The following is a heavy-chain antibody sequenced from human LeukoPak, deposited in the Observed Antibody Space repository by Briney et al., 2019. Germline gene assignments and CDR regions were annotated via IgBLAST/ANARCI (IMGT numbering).Heavy chain of an antibody. Sequence: GGSMRLSSAASGFTFSSYAMHWVRQAPGKGLEWVAVISYDGSNKYYADSVKGRFTISRDNSKNTLYLQMNSLRAEDTAVYYCARPRLRYFDWYDAFDIWGQGTMVTVSS. CDR3: ARPRLRYFDWYDAFDI. CDR2: ISYDGSNK. J-gene: IGHJ3*02. V-gene: IGHV3-30*04. CDR1: GFTFSSYA. D-gene: IGHD3-9*01.